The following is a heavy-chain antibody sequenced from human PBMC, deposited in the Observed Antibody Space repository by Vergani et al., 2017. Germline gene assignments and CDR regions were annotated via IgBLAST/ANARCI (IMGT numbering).Heavy chain of an antibody. Sequence: EVQLVESGGGLVQPGGSLRLSCAASGFTFSSYSMNWVRQAPGKGLEWVSSISSSSSYIYYADSVKGRFTISRDNSKNTLYLQMNSLRAEDTAVYYCARGMYSSNWYFDPWGQGTLVTVSS. CDR2: ISSSSSYI. D-gene: IGHD6-13*01. V-gene: IGHV3-21*01. J-gene: IGHJ5*02. CDR3: ARGMYSSNWYFDP. CDR1: GFTFSSYS.